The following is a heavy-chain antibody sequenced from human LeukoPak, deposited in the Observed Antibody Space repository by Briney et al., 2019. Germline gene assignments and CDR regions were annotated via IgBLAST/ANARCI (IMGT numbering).Heavy chain of an antibody. CDR1: GYSISSGYY. Sequence: SETLSLTCTVSGYSISSGYYWGWIRQPPGKGLEWIGSIYHSGSTYYNPSLKSRVTISVDTSKNQFSLKLSSVTAADTAVYYCARARIAAGRYYFDYWGQGTLVTVSS. J-gene: IGHJ4*02. V-gene: IGHV4-38-2*02. CDR3: ARARIAAGRYYFDY. D-gene: IGHD6-13*01. CDR2: IYHSGST.